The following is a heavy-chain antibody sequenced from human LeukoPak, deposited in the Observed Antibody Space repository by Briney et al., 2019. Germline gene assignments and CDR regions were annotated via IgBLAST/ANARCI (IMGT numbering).Heavy chain of an antibody. Sequence: GGSLRLSCAASGFTFSSYSMNWVRQAPGKGLEWVSSISGSSYYIYYADSVKGRFTISRDNAKNSLYLQMNSLRAEDTAVYYCARDHSRYSSEACWFDPWGQGTLVTVSS. CDR2: ISGSSYYI. CDR3: ARDHSRYSSEACWFDP. D-gene: IGHD6-19*01. J-gene: IGHJ5*02. CDR1: GFTFSSYS. V-gene: IGHV3-21*01.